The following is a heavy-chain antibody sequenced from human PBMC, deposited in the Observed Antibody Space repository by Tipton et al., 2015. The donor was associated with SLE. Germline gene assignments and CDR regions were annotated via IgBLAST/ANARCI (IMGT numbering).Heavy chain of an antibody. D-gene: IGHD3-3*01. V-gene: IGHV3-21*01. CDR1: GFTFSIYA. CDR2: IDSSSTYA. CDR3: AKGATIFGGPGTFDL. Sequence: SLRLSCAASGFTFSIYALNWVRQAPGQGPEWVSSIDSSSTYALYSDGVKGRFTISRDNTQNSVFLQMNSLRPEDTAVYYCAKGATIFGGPGTFDLWGQGTMVTVSS. J-gene: IGHJ3*01.